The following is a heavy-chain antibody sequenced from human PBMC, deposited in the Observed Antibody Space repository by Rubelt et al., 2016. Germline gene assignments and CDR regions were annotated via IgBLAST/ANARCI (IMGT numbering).Heavy chain of an antibody. V-gene: IGHV3-33*01. J-gene: IGHJ4*02. D-gene: IGHD1-26*01. CDR2: IWYDGSNK. CDR3: AREGDIVGATTAFDY. Sequence: EWVAVIWYDGSNKYYADSVKGRFTISRDNSKNTLYLQMNSLRAEDTAVYYCAREGDIVGATTAFDYWGQGNLVTVSS.